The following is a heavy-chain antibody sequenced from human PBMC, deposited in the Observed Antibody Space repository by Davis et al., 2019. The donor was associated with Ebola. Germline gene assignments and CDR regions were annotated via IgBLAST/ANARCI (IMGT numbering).Heavy chain of an antibody. J-gene: IGHJ4*02. Sequence: ASVKVSCKASGYTFTGYYMHWVRQAPGQGLEWMGRINPNSGGTNYAQKLQGRVTMTTDTSTSTAYMELRSLRSDDTAVYYCARAPPHPYSSGWYGGFDYWGQGTLVTVSS. CDR3: ARAPPHPYSSGWYGGFDY. CDR2: INPNSGGT. CDR1: GYTFTGYY. D-gene: IGHD6-19*01. V-gene: IGHV1-2*06.